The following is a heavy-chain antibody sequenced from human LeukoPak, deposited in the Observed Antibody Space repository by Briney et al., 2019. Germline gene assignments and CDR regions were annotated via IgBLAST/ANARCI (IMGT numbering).Heavy chain of an antibody. CDR1: GYTFTDYY. CDR2: VVPNSGGT. V-gene: IGHV1-2*02. Sequence: ASVKVSCKASGYTFTDYYIHWVRPAPGQGLEWMGWVVPNSGGTNYAQKFRGRVTMTRDTSISTAYMELSSLSSDDTAVYYCAKAVVTVGYDYWGQGTLVTVSS. CDR3: AKAVVTVGYDY. J-gene: IGHJ4*02. D-gene: IGHD4-23*01.